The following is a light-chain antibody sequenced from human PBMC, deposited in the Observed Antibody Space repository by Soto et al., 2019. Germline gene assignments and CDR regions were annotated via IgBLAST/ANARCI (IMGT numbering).Light chain of an antibody. V-gene: IGLV2-14*01. CDR2: EVR. Sequence: QSALTQPASVSGSPGQSITVSCTGTNTDVGGYNYVSWYQHRPGKAPRLMIYEVRNRLSGVSNRFSGSKSGNTASLTISGLQSEYEADYYCTSYTPTGALVFRSGTKLTVL. J-gene: IGLJ3*02. CDR1: NTDVGGYNY. CDR3: TSYTPTGALV.